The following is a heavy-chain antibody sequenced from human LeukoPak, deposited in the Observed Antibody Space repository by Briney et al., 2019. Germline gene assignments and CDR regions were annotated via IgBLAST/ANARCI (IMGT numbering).Heavy chain of an antibody. CDR2: IYYSGST. D-gene: IGHD4-17*01. J-gene: IGHJ5*02. V-gene: IGHV4-31*03. Sequence: SQTLSLTCTVSGGSISSGDYYWSWIRQHPGKGLEWSGYIYYSGSTYYNPSLKSRVTISVDTSKNQFSLKLSSVTAADTAVYYCARQLRKAGDYAWFDPWAREPWSPSPQ. CDR3: ARQLRKAGDYAWFDP. CDR1: GGSISSGDYY.